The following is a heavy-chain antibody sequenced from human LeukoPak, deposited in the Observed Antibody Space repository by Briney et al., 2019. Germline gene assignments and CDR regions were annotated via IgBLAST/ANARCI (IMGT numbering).Heavy chain of an antibody. D-gene: IGHD3-3*01. CDR3: ARGNDFWSGYLANPLRYGMDV. J-gene: IGHJ6*02. Sequence: PGRSLRLSCAASGFTFSSYGMHWVRQAPGKGLEWVAAIWYDGSNKYYADSVKGRFTISRDNSKNTLYLQMNSLRAEDTAVYYWARGNDFWSGYLANPLRYGMDVWGQGTTVTVSS. CDR2: IWYDGSNK. V-gene: IGHV3-33*01. CDR1: GFTFSSYG.